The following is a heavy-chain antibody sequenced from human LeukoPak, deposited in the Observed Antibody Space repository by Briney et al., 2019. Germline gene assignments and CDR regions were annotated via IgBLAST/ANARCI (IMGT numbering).Heavy chain of an antibody. V-gene: IGHV1-18*01. Sequence: ASVKVSCKASGYTFTSYGISWVRQAPGQGLEWMGWISAYNGNTNYAQKLQGRVTMTTDTSTSTAYMELRSLRSDDTAVYYCARVLMKTYYYDSSGYRYYYYMDVWRKGTTVTVSS. CDR3: ARVLMKTYYYDSSGYRYYYYMDV. CDR1: GYTFTSYG. D-gene: IGHD3-22*01. CDR2: ISAYNGNT. J-gene: IGHJ6*03.